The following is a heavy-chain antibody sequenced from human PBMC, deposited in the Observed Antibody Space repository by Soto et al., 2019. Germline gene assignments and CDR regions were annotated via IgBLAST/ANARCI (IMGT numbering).Heavy chain of an antibody. Sequence: ASVKVSCKASGGTFSSYAISWVRQAPGQGLEWMGGIIPIFGTANYAQKFQGRVTITADESTSTAYMELSSLRSEDTAVYYCARVLHQWLAPPGIGWFDPWGQGTLVTVS. CDR2: IIPIFGTA. V-gene: IGHV1-69*13. CDR3: ARVLHQWLAPPGIGWFDP. J-gene: IGHJ5*02. D-gene: IGHD6-19*01. CDR1: GGTFSSYA.